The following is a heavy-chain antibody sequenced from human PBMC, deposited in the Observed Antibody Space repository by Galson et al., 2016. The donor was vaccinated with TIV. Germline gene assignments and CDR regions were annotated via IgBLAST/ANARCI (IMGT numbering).Heavy chain of an antibody. CDR3: MREGSTVTTHHYFGMDV. V-gene: IGHV4-38-2*02. D-gene: IGHD4-17*01. CDR1: GYSIKSGYF. CDR2: IYESGTT. Sequence: LSLTCAVSGYSIKSGYFWGWIRQPPGKGLQWIGSIYESGTTYSNPSLKSRLTMSVDSSKNQFSLKLSSVTAADTAVYYCMREGSTVTTHHYFGMDVWGQGTSVTVSS. J-gene: IGHJ6*02.